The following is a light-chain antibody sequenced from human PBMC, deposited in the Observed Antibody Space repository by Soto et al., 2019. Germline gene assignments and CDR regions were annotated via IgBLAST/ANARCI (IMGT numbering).Light chain of an antibody. CDR3: SSYTSSSTQV. CDR2: EVS. CDR1: SSDVGGYNY. J-gene: IGLJ1*01. V-gene: IGLV2-14*01. Sequence: QSALTQPASVSGSPGQSITISCTGTSSDVGGYNYVSWYQQHPGKAPKLMIYEVSNRPSGVSNRFSGSKSGNTASLTISSLQAEYEADYYCSSYTSSSTQVFGTGTKLTVL.